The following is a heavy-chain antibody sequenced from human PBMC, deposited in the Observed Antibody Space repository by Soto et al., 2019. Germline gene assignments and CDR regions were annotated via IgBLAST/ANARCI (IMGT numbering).Heavy chain of an antibody. J-gene: IGHJ4*02. D-gene: IGHD6-25*01. CDR2: TYYRSKWYN. Sequence: SPTLSLTCAISGDSVSSNSAAWNWIRQSPSRGLEWLGSTYYRSKWYNDYAVSVKSRITINPDTSKNQFYLQLNSVTPEDTAVYYCERNPGIAAAGPFHXWGQGTSVPVSX. CDR3: ERNPGIAAAGPFHX. V-gene: IGHV6-1*01. CDR1: GDSVSSNSAA.